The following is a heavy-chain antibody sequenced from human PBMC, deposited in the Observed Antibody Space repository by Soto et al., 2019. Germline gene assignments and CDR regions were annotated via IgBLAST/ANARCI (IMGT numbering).Heavy chain of an antibody. CDR3: VSQRNTVITQASFDY. D-gene: IGHD1-20*01. CDR2: VYYRGRS. J-gene: IGHJ4*02. CDR1: GGSVTNSSYY. V-gene: IGHV4-39*01. Sequence: SETLSLTCTVSGGSVTNSSYYWGWIRQSPGKGLEWIGSVYYRGRSYSKSSVKSRVTISVDTSKNQFSLNLNSVTASDTAVYSCVSQRNTVITQASFDYWGPGALVTVSS.